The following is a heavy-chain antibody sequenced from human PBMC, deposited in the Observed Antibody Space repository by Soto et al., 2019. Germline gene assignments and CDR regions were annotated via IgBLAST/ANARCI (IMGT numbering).Heavy chain of an antibody. CDR1: GGSISSGDYY. J-gene: IGHJ3*02. V-gene: IGHV4-30-4*01. CDR2: IYYSGST. CDR3: VRDVLREEDVFDI. Sequence: SETLSLTCTVSGGSISSGDYYWSWIRQPPGKGLEWIGYIYYSGSTYYNPSLKSRVTISVDTSKNQFSLKLSSVTAADTAVYYCVRDVLREEDVFDIWGQGTMVTVSS.